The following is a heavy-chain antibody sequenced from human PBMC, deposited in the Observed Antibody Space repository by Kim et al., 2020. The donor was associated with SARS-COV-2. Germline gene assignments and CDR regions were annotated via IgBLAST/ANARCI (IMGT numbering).Heavy chain of an antibody. J-gene: IGHJ4*02. D-gene: IGHD2-15*01. CDR2: INHSGST. Sequence: SETLSLTCAVYGGSFSGYYWSWIRQPPGKGLEWIGEINHSGSTNYNPSLKSRVTISVDTSKNQFSLKLSSVTAADTAVYYCARRREVAATWGEVDYWGQGTLVTVSS. CDR1: GGSFSGYY. V-gene: IGHV4-34*01. CDR3: ARRREVAATWGEVDY.